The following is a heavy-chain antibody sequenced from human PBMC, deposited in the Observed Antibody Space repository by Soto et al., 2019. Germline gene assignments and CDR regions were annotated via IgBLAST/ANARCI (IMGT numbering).Heavy chain of an antibody. CDR2: ISAYNGNT. V-gene: IGHV1-18*01. Sequence: ASVKVSYKASGYTFTNYGISWVRQAPGQGLEWMGWISAYNGNTNFAQKLQGRVTMTTDTSTSTAYMELRSLRSDDTAVYYCARGVGSGSYYNQYNWFDPWGQGTLVPVSS. CDR1: GYTFTNYG. CDR3: ARGVGSGSYYNQYNWFDP. D-gene: IGHD3-10*01. J-gene: IGHJ5*01.